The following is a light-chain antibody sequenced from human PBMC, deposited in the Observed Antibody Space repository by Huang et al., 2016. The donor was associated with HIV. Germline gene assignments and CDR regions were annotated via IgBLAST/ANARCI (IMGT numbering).Light chain of an antibody. CDR1: QSVRSSY. CDR3: QQYGSSPLT. J-gene: IGKJ4*01. Sequence: EIVLTQSPGTLSLSPGERATLSCRASQSVRSSYLAWYQQKPGQSPRLLIFGASNRATAIPDRFSGSGSATDFTLTISRLEPEDFAVYYCQQYGSSPLTFGGGTKVEIK. CDR2: GAS. V-gene: IGKV3-20*01.